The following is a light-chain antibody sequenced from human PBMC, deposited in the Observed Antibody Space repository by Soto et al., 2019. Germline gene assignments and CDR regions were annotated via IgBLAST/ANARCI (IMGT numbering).Light chain of an antibody. V-gene: IGKV3-11*01. J-gene: IGKJ4*01. CDR3: QQSRDWPIP. Sequence: EIVLTQSPDTLSLSPGESATLSCRARLKINTYLSWYQQKPGQVPRLLMFDASNRATGIPARFSGSGSGTDFTLTISSLETEDFAVYYFQQSRDWPIPFGGGNTVEIK. CDR1: LKINTY. CDR2: DAS.